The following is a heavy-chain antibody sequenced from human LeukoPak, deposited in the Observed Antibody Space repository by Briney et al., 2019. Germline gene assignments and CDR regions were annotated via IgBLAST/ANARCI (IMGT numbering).Heavy chain of an antibody. J-gene: IGHJ4*02. CDR3: AGQQLVESYFDY. D-gene: IGHD6-13*01. Sequence: PGGSLRLSXAASGFTFSSYSMNWVRQAPGKGLEWVSSISSSSSYIYYADSVKGRFTISRDNAKNSLYLQMNSLRAEDTAVYYCAGQQLVESYFDYWGQGTLVTVSS. V-gene: IGHV3-21*01. CDR2: ISSSSSYI. CDR1: GFTFSSYS.